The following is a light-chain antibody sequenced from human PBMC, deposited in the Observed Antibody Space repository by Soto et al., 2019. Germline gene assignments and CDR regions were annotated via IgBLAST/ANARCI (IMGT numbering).Light chain of an antibody. CDR1: QGISNY. V-gene: IGKV1-27*01. CDR2: AAS. Sequence: DIQMTQSPSSLSASVGDRVTITCRASQGISNYLAWYQQKPGKVPKLLIYAASTLQSGVPSQFSGSGSGTDFTLPISSLQPEDVATYYCQKYNSAPSTFGPGTKVDIK. J-gene: IGKJ3*01. CDR3: QKYNSAPST.